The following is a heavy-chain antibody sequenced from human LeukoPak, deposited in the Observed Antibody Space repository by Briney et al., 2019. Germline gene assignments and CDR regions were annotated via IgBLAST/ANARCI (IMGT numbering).Heavy chain of an antibody. CDR3: ASRGGQRWLQWGWFDP. CDR2: IKQDGSEK. D-gene: IGHD5-24*01. Sequence: GGSLRLSCAASGFTFSSYWMSWVRQAPGKGLEWVANIKQDGSEKYYVDSVKGRFTISRDNAKNSLYLQMNSLRAEDTAVYYCASRGGQRWLQWGWFDPWGQGTLVTVSS. J-gene: IGHJ5*02. CDR1: GFTFSSYW. V-gene: IGHV3-7*01.